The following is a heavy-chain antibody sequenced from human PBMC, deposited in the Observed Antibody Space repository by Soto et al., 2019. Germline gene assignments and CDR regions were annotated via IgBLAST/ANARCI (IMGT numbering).Heavy chain of an antibody. CDR2: INPSGGST. V-gene: IGHV1-46*01. J-gene: IGHJ2*01. D-gene: IGHD6-13*01. CDR3: ARDRSSPPMGPHWYFEL. Sequence: ASWNGFCRASGSTFTSYYMHWVAQSPGHGLEWMGIINPSGGSTSYAQKFQGRVTMTRDTSTSTVYMELSSLRSEDTAVYYCARDRSSPPMGPHWYFELWGRGTLVTVSS. CDR1: GSTFTSYY.